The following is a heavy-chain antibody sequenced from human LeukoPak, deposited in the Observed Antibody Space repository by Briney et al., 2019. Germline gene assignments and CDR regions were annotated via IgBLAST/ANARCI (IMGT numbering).Heavy chain of an antibody. D-gene: IGHD2-21*01. CDR1: GGTFISYS. V-gene: IGHV1-69*13. Sequence: SVKVSCKASGGTFISYSLSWVRQAPGQGLEWMGGIIPIFGKANYAQKFQGRVTSTADETTSTAYMELSSLRSDDTAVYYCASSIDGGGDWAYYFDYWGQGTLVTVSS. CDR3: ASSIDGGGDWAYYFDY. CDR2: IIPIFGKA. J-gene: IGHJ4*02.